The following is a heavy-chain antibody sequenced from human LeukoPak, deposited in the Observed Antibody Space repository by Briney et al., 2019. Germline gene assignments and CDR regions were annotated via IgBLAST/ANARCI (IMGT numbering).Heavy chain of an antibody. CDR2: IYSGGST. CDR3: ARDSSGSYEYYFDY. J-gene: IGHJ4*02. Sequence: GGSLRLSCTASGFSVSSIYMSWVRQAPGKGLEWVSVIYSGGSTYYADSVKGRFTISRDNSKNTLYLQMNSLRAEDTAVYYCARDSSGSYEYYFDYWGQGTLVTVSS. CDR1: GFSVSSIY. D-gene: IGHD1-26*01. V-gene: IGHV3-53*01.